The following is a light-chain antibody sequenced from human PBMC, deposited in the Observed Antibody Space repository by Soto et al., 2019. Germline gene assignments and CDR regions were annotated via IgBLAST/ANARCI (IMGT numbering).Light chain of an antibody. CDR3: QQYGSSPLT. V-gene: IGKV3-20*01. J-gene: IGKJ4*01. CDR1: QSVSSSY. CDR2: GTS. Sequence: EIVLTQSPGTLSLSPGERATLSCRASQSVSSSYLAWYQQKPGQAPRLLIYGTSIRAIDIPDRFSGSGSGTDFTLTISRLEPEDFAGYFCQQYGSSPLTFGGGTKVESK.